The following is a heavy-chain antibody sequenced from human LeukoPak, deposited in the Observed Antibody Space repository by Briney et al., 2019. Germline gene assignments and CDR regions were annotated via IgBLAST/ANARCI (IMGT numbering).Heavy chain of an antibody. Sequence: ASVKVSCKASGYTFTSYYMHWVRQAPGQGLEWMGIINPSGGSTSYAQKFQGRVTMTRDTSSSTVYMELSSLRSEDTAVYYCARGTPVFKNYDFWSGYGGYWGQGTLVTVSS. CDR1: GYTFTSYY. D-gene: IGHD3-3*01. CDR3: ARGTPVFKNYDFWSGYGGY. V-gene: IGHV1-46*01. CDR2: INPSGGST. J-gene: IGHJ4*02.